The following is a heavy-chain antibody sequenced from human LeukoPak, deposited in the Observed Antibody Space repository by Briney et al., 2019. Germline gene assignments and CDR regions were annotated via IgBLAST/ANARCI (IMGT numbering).Heavy chain of an antibody. V-gene: IGHV3-21*01. Sequence: GGSLRLSCAASGFTFSSYSMNWVRQAPGKGLEWVSSISSSSSYICYADSVKGRFTISRDNAKNSLYLQMNSLRAEDTAVYYCARDMYYDSSGPFDYWGQGTLVTVSS. CDR3: ARDMYYDSSGPFDY. J-gene: IGHJ4*02. CDR2: ISSSSSYI. D-gene: IGHD3-22*01. CDR1: GFTFSSYS.